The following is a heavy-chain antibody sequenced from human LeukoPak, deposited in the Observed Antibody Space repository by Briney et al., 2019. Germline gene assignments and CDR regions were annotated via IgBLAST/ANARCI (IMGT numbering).Heavy chain of an antibody. J-gene: IGHJ3*02. D-gene: IGHD6-6*01. Sequence: PSETLSLTCTVSGVSISRNYWNWIRQPPGKGLEWIGYIYYSGSTNYNPSLNSRVTISVDTSKNQFSLKLSSVTAADTAVYYCAREYSSSSGRRAFDIWGQGTMVTVSS. CDR3: AREYSSSSGRRAFDI. CDR2: IYYSGST. V-gene: IGHV4-59*08. CDR1: GVSISRNY.